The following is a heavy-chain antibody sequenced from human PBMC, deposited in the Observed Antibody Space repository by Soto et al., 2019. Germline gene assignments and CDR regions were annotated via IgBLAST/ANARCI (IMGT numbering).Heavy chain of an antibody. V-gene: IGHV3-23*01. CDR1: GFTFENYA. D-gene: IGHD3-3*01. CDR3: AKDSWAIFGVPAGEYYAMDV. Sequence: PGGSLRLSCVASGFTFENYAMSWVRQAPGKGLEWVSAISGSGGTTYYSDSVKGWFTIPRDNSKNTVYLQMNDLRVEDAAEYFCAKDSWAIFGVPAGEYYAMDVWGQGTTVTVSS. CDR2: ISGSGGTT. J-gene: IGHJ6*01.